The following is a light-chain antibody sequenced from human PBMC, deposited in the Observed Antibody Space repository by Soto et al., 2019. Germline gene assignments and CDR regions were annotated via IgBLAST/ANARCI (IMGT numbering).Light chain of an antibody. V-gene: IGKV3-20*01. CDR1: QSVSSSY. Sequence: EIVLTQSPGTLSLSQGERATLSCRASQSVSSSYLAWYRQKPGQAPRLLIYGASSRATGIPDRFNGSGSGTDFTLTISSLQPEDFAVYYCQQYDNWPLTFGQGTKVDNK. CDR3: QQYDNWPLT. CDR2: GAS. J-gene: IGKJ1*01.